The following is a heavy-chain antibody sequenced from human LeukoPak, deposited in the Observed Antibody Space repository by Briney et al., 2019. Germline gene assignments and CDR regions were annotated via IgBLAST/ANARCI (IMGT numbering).Heavy chain of an antibody. V-gene: IGHV4-30-4*01. CDR3: ARLGLRYSFDY. CDR2: IYYSGIT. Sequence: SETLSLTCTVSGASISSPVYYWRWIRQPPGKGLEWIQYIYYSGITNYNPSLKSRVTISVDTSKNQFSLNLVSVTAADTAVYFCARLGLRYSFDYWGQGILVTVSS. CDR1: GASISSPVYY. J-gene: IGHJ4*02.